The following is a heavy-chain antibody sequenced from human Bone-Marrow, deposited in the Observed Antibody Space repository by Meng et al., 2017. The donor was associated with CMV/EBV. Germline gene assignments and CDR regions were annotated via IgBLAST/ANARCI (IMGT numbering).Heavy chain of an antibody. CDR1: GFTFSSYS. CDR2: ISSSSTI. V-gene: IGHV3-48*04. CDR3: ARDKYCGGDCYWYFDY. D-gene: IGHD2-21*01. Sequence: GGSLRLSCAASGFTFSSYSMNWVRQAPGKGLEWVSYISSSSTIYYADSVKGRFTISRDNAKNSLYLQMNSLRAEDTAVYYCARDKYCGGDCYWYFDYWGQGTLVTVSS. J-gene: IGHJ4*02.